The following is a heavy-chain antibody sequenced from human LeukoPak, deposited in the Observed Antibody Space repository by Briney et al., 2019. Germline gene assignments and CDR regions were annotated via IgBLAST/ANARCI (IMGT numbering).Heavy chain of an antibody. CDR3: ITGIRSGYYVY. CDR1: GFTFSHAW. V-gene: IGHV3-15*04. D-gene: IGHD3-22*01. CDR2: IVSNTEGGTR. J-gene: IGHJ4*02. Sequence: EGSLRLSCAASGFTFSHAWMSWVRQAPGKGLEWIGRIVSNTEGGTRDYAAPVKGRFTISRDDSKNTLYLQMNSLKTEDTAVYHCITGIRSGYYVYWGQGTLVTVSS.